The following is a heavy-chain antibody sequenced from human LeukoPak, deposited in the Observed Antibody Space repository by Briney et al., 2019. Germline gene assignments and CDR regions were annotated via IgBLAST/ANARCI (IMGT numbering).Heavy chain of an antibody. CDR2: ISSSGDST. V-gene: IGHV3-23*01. CDR1: GFTFSSCA. Sequence: GGSLRLSCGASGFTFSSCAMSWVRQAPGKGLEWVSRISSSGDSTYYADSVKGRFTISRDNSKNTLYLQMDSLRAEDTAVYYCAKYKTGYVDYWGQGTLVTVSS. J-gene: IGHJ4*02. D-gene: IGHD1-14*01. CDR3: AKYKTGYVDY.